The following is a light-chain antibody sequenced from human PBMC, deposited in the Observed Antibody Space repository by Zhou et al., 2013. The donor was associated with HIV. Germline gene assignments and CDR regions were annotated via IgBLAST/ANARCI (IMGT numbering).Light chain of an antibody. CDR1: QGIGSY. Sequence: AIRITQSPSSLSASTGDRVTITCRASQGIGSYLAWYQQKPGKAPKLLISAASTLQSGVPSRFSGSGSGTDFTLTISCLQSEDFATYYCQQYDSYWTFGQGTKVEIK. V-gene: IGKV1-8*01. CDR3: QQYDSYWT. CDR2: AAS. J-gene: IGKJ1*01.